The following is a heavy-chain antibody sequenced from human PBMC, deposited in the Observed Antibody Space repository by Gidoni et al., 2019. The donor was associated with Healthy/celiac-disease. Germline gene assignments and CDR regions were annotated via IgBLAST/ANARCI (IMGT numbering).Heavy chain of an antibody. CDR1: GFTFSSYS. J-gene: IGHJ4*02. V-gene: IGHV3-48*02. CDR2: ISSSSSTI. D-gene: IGHD2-15*01. Sequence: EVQLVASGGGLVQLGESLRLSCAASGFTFSSYSMNWLLQAPGKGLDWVSYISSSSSTIYYADSVKVRFTISRYNAKNSLYLQMNSLRDEDMAVYYCARAGRSGGSCYYWGQGTLVTVSS. CDR3: ARAGRSGGSCYY.